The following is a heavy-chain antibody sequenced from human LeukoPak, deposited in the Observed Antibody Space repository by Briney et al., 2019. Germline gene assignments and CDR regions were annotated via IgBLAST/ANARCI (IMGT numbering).Heavy chain of an antibody. V-gene: IGHV3-43*02. CDR3: AKEIDTLGTNAFDI. J-gene: IGHJ3*02. CDR2: ISGDGGST. Sequence: GGSLRLSCAASGFTFDDYAMHWVRQAPGKGLEWVSLISGDGGSTYYADSVRGRFTISRDNSKNSLYLQMDSLRTEDVAFYYCAKEIDTLGTNAFDIWGQGTMVTVSS. D-gene: IGHD2-15*01. CDR1: GFTFDDYA.